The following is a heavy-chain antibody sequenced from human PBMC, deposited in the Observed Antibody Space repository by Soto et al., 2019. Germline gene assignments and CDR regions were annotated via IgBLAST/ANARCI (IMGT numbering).Heavy chain of an antibody. J-gene: IGHJ6*01. CDR2: ISYDGSNK. D-gene: IGHD5-18*01. CDR3: AKDPFGGYSYGYYYGMDV. CDR1: GFTFSSYG. V-gene: IGHV3-30*18. Sequence: QPGGSLRLSCAASGFTFSSYGMHWVRQAPGKGLEWVAVISYDGSNKYYADSVKGRFTISRDNSKNTLYLQMNSLRAEDTAVYYCAKDPFGGYSYGYYYGMDVWGQGTTVTVSS.